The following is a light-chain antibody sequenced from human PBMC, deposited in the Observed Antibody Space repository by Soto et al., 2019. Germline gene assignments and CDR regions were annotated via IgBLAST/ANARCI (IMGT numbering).Light chain of an antibody. CDR3: AAWDDSLFGWV. J-gene: IGLJ3*02. CDR2: DNN. CDR1: TSNIGSNT. V-gene: IGLV1-44*01. Sequence: QSVLTQPPSASGTPGQRVTISCSGSTSNIGSNTVNWYQQLPGTAPKLLIYDNNQRPSGVPDRFSGSKSATSASLAISGLQSEDEADYYCAAWDDSLFGWVFGGGTKLTV.